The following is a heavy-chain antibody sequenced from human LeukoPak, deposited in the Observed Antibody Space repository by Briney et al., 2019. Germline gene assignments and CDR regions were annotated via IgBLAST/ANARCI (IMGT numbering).Heavy chain of an antibody. CDR2: ISSSSSTI. J-gene: IGHJ3*02. CDR1: GFTFSSYS. Sequence: PGGSLRLSCAASGFTFSSYSMNWVRQAPGKGLEWVSYISSSSSTIYYADSVKGRFTISRDNAKNSLYLQMNSLRAEDTAVYYCARDRRPDAFDIWGQGTMATVSS. V-gene: IGHV3-48*04. CDR3: ARDRRPDAFDI.